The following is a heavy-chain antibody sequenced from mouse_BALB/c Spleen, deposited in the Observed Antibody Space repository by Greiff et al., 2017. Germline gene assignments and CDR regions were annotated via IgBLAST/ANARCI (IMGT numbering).Heavy chain of an antibody. CDR3: ARLGDPDGNFAY. Sequence: EVKLQESGAGLVKPGGSLKLSCAASGFTFSSYAMSWVRQTPEKRLEWVATISSGGSYTYYPDSVKGRFTLARDNAKNTLYLQMSSLRSEDTAMCYCARLGDPDGNFAYWGQGTLVTVSA. CDR2: ISSGGSYT. V-gene: IGHV5-9-3*01. J-gene: IGHJ3*01. D-gene: IGHD2-1*01. CDR1: GFTFSSYA.